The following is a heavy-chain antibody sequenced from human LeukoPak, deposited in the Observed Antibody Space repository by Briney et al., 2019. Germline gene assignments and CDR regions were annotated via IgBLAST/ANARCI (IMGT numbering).Heavy chain of an antibody. D-gene: IGHD1-1*01. CDR1: GGSISSGGYS. Sequence: SSETLSLTCAVSGGSISSGGYSWRWIRQPPGKGLEWIGHVDYSGTTSYNPSLRRRVAISLETSKNQFSLKVMFLTAADTAVYYCARGIRTGYGYWGQGTLVTVSS. J-gene: IGHJ4*02. CDR2: VDYSGTT. CDR3: ARGIRTGYGY. V-gene: IGHV4-61*08.